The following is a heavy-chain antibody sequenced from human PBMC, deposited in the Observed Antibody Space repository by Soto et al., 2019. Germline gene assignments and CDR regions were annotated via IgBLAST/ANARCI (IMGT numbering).Heavy chain of an antibody. CDR1: GFTFNTYA. D-gene: IGHD1-26*01. CDR3: AKGRSGGTYSGAILPFDY. V-gene: IGHV3-23*01. Sequence: PGGSLRLSCAASGFTFNTYAMSWVRQGPGKGLEWVSAISGSGGSTDYADSVKGRFTISRDNSNNTLFLQMSSLRVEDTAVYYCAKGRSGGTYSGAILPFDYWGQGTLVTVSS. CDR2: ISGSGGST. J-gene: IGHJ4*02.